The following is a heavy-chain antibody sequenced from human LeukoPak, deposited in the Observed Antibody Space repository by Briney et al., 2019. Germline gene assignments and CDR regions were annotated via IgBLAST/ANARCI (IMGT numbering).Heavy chain of an antibody. CDR3: ARGVGSSWYSDGWFDP. J-gene: IGHJ5*02. CDR2: IYYSGST. V-gene: IGHV4-31*03. Sequence: SQTLSLTCTVSGGPISSGGYYWSWIRQHPGKGLEWIGYIYYSGSTYYNPSLKSRVTISVDTSKNQFSLKLSSVTAADTAAYYCARGVGSSWYSDGWFDPWGQGTLVTVSS. CDR1: GGPISSGGYY. D-gene: IGHD6-13*01.